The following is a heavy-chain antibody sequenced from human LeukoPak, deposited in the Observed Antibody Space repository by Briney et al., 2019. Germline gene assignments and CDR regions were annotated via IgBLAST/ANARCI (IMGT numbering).Heavy chain of an antibody. J-gene: IGHJ4*02. Sequence: PGGSLRLSCAASGFTFSNAWMNWVRQAPGKGLEWVANIKGDGSETSYVTSVRGRFTISRDNAKNSLYLQMNNLRVEDTAVYYCAREEVKSFDNWGQGTLVTVSS. CDR2: IKGDGSET. CDR3: AREEVKSFDN. CDR1: GFTFSNAW. V-gene: IGHV3-7*03.